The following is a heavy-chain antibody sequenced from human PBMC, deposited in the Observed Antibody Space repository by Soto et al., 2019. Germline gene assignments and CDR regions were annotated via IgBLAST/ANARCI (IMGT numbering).Heavy chain of an antibody. Sequence: PGGSLRLSCAASGFTFSIYAMTWVRQAPGKGLEWVSAISGSGGSTYYADSVKGRFTISRDNSKNTLYLQMNSLRAEDTAVYYCANRMPRAFDIWGQGTMVTVSS. CDR1: GFTFSIYA. V-gene: IGHV3-23*01. J-gene: IGHJ3*02. D-gene: IGHD2-2*01. CDR2: ISGSGGST. CDR3: ANRMPRAFDI.